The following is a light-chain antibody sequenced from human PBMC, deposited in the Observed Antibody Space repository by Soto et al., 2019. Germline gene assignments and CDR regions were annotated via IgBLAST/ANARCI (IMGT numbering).Light chain of an antibody. Sequence: EIVLTQSPGTLSVSPGERVTLSCRASQSVNSNYLAWYQQRPGQAPRLLIFGASYRATGLPDRFSCSWSGTDFTLTISRLEPEDFAGYYCQQYSSSPPEFTFGPGTKVDSK. V-gene: IGKV3-20*01. J-gene: IGKJ3*01. CDR3: QQYSSSPPEFT. CDR1: QSVNSNY. CDR2: GAS.